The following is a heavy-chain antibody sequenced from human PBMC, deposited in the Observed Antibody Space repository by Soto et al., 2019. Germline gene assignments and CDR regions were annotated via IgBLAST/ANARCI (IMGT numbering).Heavy chain of an antibody. CDR2: ISSSSSYI. J-gene: IGHJ4*02. D-gene: IGHD5-12*01. Sequence: GGSLRLSCAASGFTFSSYSMNWVRQAPGKGLEWVSSISSSSSYIYYADSVKGRFTISRDNAKNSLYLQMNSLRAEDTAVYYCARLTKSASRGYIDYWGQGTLVTVSS. V-gene: IGHV3-21*01. CDR3: ARLTKSASRGYIDY. CDR1: GFTFSSYS.